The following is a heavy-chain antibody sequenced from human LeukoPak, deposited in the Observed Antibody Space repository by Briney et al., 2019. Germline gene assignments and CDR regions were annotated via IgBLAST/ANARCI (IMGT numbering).Heavy chain of an antibody. CDR3: AKRGVVIRVILVGFHKAAYYFDS. Sequence: PGGSLRLSRAVSGITLSNYGMSWVRQAPGKGLEWVAGISDSGGSTNYADSVKGRFTISRDNPKNTLYLQMNSLRAEDTAVYFCAKRGVVIRVILVGFHKAAYYFDSWGQGALVTVSS. V-gene: IGHV3-23*01. CDR1: GITLSNYG. CDR2: ISDSGGST. D-gene: IGHD3-22*01. J-gene: IGHJ4*02.